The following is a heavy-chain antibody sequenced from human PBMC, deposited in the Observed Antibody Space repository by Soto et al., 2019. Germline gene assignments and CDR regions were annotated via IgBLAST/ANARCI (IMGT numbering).Heavy chain of an antibody. J-gene: IGHJ5*02. V-gene: IGHV3-30*18. Sequence: GGSLRLSCAVSGVTFPSYGMHWVRQAPGKGLEWVAVISYDGSDKYYGDSVKGRFTISRDDSKNTLYLQMNSLRVEDTAIYYCAKTAGYDYVWGSSGLDPWGQGT. D-gene: IGHD3-16*01. CDR2: ISYDGSDK. CDR3: AKTAGYDYVWGSSGLDP. CDR1: GVTFPSYG.